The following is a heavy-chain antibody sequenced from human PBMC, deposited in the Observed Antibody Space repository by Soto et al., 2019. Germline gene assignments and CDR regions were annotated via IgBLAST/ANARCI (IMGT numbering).Heavy chain of an antibody. Sequence: QVQLVQSGAEVKKPGASVKASRNASRYTFTSYHMHWVRQAPGQGLEWMGIINPTGGSTSYAQKFQGRVTMTRDTSTSTVYMELSSLRSEDTAVYYCAREEMWLADWGQGTLVTVSS. V-gene: IGHV1-46*01. J-gene: IGHJ4*02. CDR3: AREEMWLAD. CDR2: INPTGGST. CDR1: RYTFTSYH. D-gene: IGHD6-19*01.